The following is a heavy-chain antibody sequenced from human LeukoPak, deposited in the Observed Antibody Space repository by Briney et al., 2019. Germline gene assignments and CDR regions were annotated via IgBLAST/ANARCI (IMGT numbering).Heavy chain of an antibody. CDR2: TIPNTGVT. CDR3: AKEAAAAGNNWFDP. Sequence: GASVKVSCKASGYTFTDYYIHWVRQAPGQGLEWMGWTIPNTGVTNYAQKFQGRVTMTRDTSISTAYMELSSLTPDDTAAYYCAKEAAAAGNNWFDPWGQGTLVTVFS. CDR1: GYTFTDYY. V-gene: IGHV1-2*02. D-gene: IGHD6-13*01. J-gene: IGHJ5*02.